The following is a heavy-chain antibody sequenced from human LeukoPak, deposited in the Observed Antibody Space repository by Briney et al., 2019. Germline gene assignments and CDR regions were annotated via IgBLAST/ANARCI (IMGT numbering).Heavy chain of an antibody. CDR2: IRNKLNSYTT. D-gene: IGHD1-20*01. Sequence: GGSLRLSCAASGFSLNDHYMDWVRQAPGKGLEWIGRIRNKLNSYTTEYAASVKGRFTISRDDSKNSLYLQMNSLKTEDTAVYYCARSNWNGAFDYWGQGTLVTVSS. CDR3: ARSNWNGAFDY. CDR1: GFSLNDHY. J-gene: IGHJ4*02. V-gene: IGHV3-72*01.